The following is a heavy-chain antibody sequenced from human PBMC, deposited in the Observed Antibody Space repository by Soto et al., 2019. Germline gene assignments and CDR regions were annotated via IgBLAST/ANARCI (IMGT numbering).Heavy chain of an antibody. J-gene: IGHJ5*02. D-gene: IGHD6-6*01. V-gene: IGHV3-33*01. CDR2: IWYDGSNK. CDR1: RFTFSSYG. CDR3: ARDWFPISSSSHNWFDP. Sequence: QVQLVESGGGVVQPGRSLRLSCAASRFTFSSYGMHWVRQAPGKGLEWVAVIWYDGSNKYYADSVKGRFTISRDNSKNTLYLQMNSLRAEDTAVYYCARDWFPISSSSHNWFDPWGQGTLVTVSS.